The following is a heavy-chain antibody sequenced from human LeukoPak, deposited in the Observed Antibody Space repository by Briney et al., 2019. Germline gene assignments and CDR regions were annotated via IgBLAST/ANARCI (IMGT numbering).Heavy chain of an antibody. CDR3: AKLQGIAVAGSGY. V-gene: IGHV3-23*01. J-gene: IGHJ4*02. CDR2: ISGSGGST. Sequence: GGSLRLSCAASGFTFSSYAMSWVRQAPGKGLEWVSAISGSGGSTYYADSVRGRFTISRDNSKNTLYLQMNSLRAEDTAVYYCAKLQGIAVAGSGYWGQGTLVTVSS. D-gene: IGHD6-19*01. CDR1: GFTFSSYA.